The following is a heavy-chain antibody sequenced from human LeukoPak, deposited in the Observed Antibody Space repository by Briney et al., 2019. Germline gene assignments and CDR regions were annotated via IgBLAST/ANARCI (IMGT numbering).Heavy chain of an antibody. CDR3: AKRKGVRGVIINYFDY. J-gene: IGHJ4*02. D-gene: IGHD3-10*01. Sequence: GGSLRLSCAASGFTFSSYGMHWVRQAPGKGLEWVAVISYDGSNKYYADSVKGRFTISRDNSKNTLYLQMNSLRAEDTAVYYCAKRKGVRGVIINYFDYWGQGTLVTVSS. V-gene: IGHV3-30*18. CDR2: ISYDGSNK. CDR1: GFTFSSYG.